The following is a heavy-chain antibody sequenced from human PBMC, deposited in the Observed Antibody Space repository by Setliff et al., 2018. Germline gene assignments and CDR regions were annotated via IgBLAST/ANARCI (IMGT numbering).Heavy chain of an antibody. CDR2: IIPIFGTA. D-gene: IGHD2-2*02. Sequence: SVKVSCKASGGTFSSYAISWVRQATGQGLEWMGGIIPIFGTANYAQKFQGRVTITADDSTSTAYMELSSLRAEDTAVYYCARDSRGLVPAAIEGSYYYYGMDVWGQGTTVTVSS. CDR1: GGTFSSYA. CDR3: ARDSRGLVPAAIEGSYYYYGMDV. J-gene: IGHJ6*02. V-gene: IGHV1-69*13.